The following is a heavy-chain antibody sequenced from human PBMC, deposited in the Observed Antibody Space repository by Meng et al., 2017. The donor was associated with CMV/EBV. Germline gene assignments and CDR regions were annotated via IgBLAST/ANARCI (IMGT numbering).Heavy chain of an antibody. V-gene: IGHV3-48*03. D-gene: IGHD6-6*01. CDR3: ARVQQLARGFDY. CDR2: ISSSGSTI. CDR1: AFTYINYW. Sequence: GESLKISCAASAFTYINYWMMWVRQAPGKGLEWVSYISSSGSTIYYADSVKGRFTISRDNAKNSLYLQMNSLRAEDTAVYYCARVQQLARGFDYWGQGTLVTVSS. J-gene: IGHJ4*02.